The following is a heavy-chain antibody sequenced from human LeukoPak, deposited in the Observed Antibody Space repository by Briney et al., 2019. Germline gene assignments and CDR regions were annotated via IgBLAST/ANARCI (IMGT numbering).Heavy chain of an antibody. CDR3: AKDRPNYYGSNGHYYRRDGDY. V-gene: IGHV3-23*01. CDR2: ITSSGDGT. CDR1: GFTFSIYA. Sequence: GGSLRLSRAASGFTFSIYAMSWVRQAPGKGLQWVSSITSSGDGTYYADSVKGRFTISRDNSENMLYLQMNSLRVEDTAVYFCAKDRPNYYGSNGHYYRRDGDYWGQGTLVTVSS. J-gene: IGHJ4*02. D-gene: IGHD3-22*01.